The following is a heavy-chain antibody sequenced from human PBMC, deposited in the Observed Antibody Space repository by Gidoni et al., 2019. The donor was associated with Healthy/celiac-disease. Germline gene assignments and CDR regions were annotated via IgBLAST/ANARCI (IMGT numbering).Heavy chain of an antibody. V-gene: IGHV3-48*02. CDR2: ISSSSSTI. D-gene: IGHD3-10*01. J-gene: IGHJ6*04. Sequence: EVQLVESGGGLVQPVGSLRLSFSSYSMNWVRQAPGKGLEWVSYISSSSSTIYYADSVKGRFTISRDNAKNSLYLQMNSLRDEDTAVYCCASDPKVSGSPSYMDVWGKGTTVTVSS. CDR1: SSYS. CDR3: ASDPKVSGSPSYMDV.